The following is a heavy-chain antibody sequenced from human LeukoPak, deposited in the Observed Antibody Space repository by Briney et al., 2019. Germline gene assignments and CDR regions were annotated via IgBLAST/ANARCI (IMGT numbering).Heavy chain of an antibody. CDR2: ISGSGGST. D-gene: IGHD6-13*01. CDR1: GFTFSSYA. CDR3: AKMDSSSWYRGKYYFDY. V-gene: IGHV3-23*01. J-gene: IGHJ4*02. Sequence: GGSLRLSCAASGFTFSSYAMSWVRQAPGKGLEWVSAISGSGGSTYYADSVKGRFTISRDNSKNTLYLQMNSLRAEDTAVYYCAKMDSSSWYRGKYYFDYWGQGTLVTVSS.